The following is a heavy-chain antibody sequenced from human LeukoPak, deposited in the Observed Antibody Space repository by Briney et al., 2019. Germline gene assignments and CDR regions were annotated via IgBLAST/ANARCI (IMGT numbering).Heavy chain of an antibody. CDR2: IYSGGST. V-gene: IGHV3-53*01. CDR3: ARMNYVSSGWGAPFDY. J-gene: IGHJ4*02. D-gene: IGHD1-7*01. Sequence: GGSLRLSCAASGFTVSSNYMSWVRQAPGKGLEWVSVIYSGGSTYYTGSVKGRFTISRDNAKNSLYLQMNSLRAEDTAVYYCARMNYVSSGWGAPFDYWGQGTLVTVSS. CDR1: GFTVSSNY.